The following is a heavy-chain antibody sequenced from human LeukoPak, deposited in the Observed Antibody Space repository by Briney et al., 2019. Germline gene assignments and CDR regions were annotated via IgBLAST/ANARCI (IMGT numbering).Heavy chain of an antibody. CDR2: INPSGGST. V-gene: IGHV1-46*01. J-gene: IGHJ4*02. Sequence: ASVKVSCKASGYTFINFYMHWVRQAPGQGLEWMGIINPSGGSTSYAQKFQGRVTMTRDTSTSTVYMELSSLRSEDTAVYYCARPRTGYSYGYGYWGQGTLVTVSS. CDR3: ARPRTGYSYGYGY. D-gene: IGHD5-18*01. CDR1: GYTFINFY.